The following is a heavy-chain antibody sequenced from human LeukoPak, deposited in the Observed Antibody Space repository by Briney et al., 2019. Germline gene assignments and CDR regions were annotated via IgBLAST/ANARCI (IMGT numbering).Heavy chain of an antibody. CDR2: ISRDSTYK. J-gene: IGHJ5*02. CDR3: ARPSSGNYARSES. CDR1: GFTFSTFN. D-gene: IGHD1-26*01. V-gene: IGHV3-21*05. Sequence: GGSLRLSCAASGFTFSTFNMNWVGQAPGKGLEWVSFISRDSTYKYYADSVKGRFTISRDDANNTLYLQMNSLRAEDTAVYYCARPSSGNYARSESWGQGTLVTVSS.